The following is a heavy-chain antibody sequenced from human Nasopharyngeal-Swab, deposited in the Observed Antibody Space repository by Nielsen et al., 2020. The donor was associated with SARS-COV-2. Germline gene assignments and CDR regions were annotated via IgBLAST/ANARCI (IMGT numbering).Heavy chain of an antibody. V-gene: IGHV4-34*01. CDR3: ARSTWTPLDS. Sequence: GSLRLSCGVSGGSFNEYYWSWIRQSPDKGLEWIGEINHSDRTIYNPSLKSRLTISVDTSKSQFSLELRSVTATDTAVYYCARSTWTPLDSWGPGTLVTVSS. J-gene: IGHJ4*02. D-gene: IGHD2-2*01. CDR1: GGSFNEYY. CDR2: INHSDRT.